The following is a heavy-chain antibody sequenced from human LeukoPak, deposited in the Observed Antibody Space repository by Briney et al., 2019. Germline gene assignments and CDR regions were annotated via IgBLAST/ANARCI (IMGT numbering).Heavy chain of an antibody. V-gene: IGHV4-59*01. D-gene: IGHD6-13*01. CDR1: GGSITSYY. J-gene: IGHJ6*04. Sequence: SETLSLTCTVSGGSITSYYWSWIRQPPGKGLEWIRYIYYSGSTSYNPSLKSRVTISVDRSKNQFSLKLSSVTAADTAVYYCARTSSSPRSFYGMDVWGNGTTVTVSS. CDR2: IYYSGST. CDR3: ARTSSSPRSFYGMDV.